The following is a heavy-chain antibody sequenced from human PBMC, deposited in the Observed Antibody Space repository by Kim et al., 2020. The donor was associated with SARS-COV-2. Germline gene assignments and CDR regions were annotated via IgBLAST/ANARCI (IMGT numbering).Heavy chain of an antibody. CDR1: GFTFSSYA. V-gene: IGHV3-23*01. CDR3: AKLYDSSGYVHYYYMDV. J-gene: IGHJ6*03. D-gene: IGHD3-22*01. Sequence: GGSLRLSCAASGFTFSSYAMSWVRQAPGKGLEWVSAISGSGGSTYYADSVKGRFTISRDNSKNTLYLQMNSLRAEDTAVYYCAKLYDSSGYVHYYYMDVWGKGTTVTVSS. CDR2: ISGSGGST.